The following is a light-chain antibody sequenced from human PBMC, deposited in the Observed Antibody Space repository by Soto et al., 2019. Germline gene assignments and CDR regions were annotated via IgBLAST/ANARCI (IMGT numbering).Light chain of an antibody. J-gene: IGKJ2*01. V-gene: IGKV1-5*03. CDR2: KAS. CDR1: QSITSW. CDR3: QQYNRYPYT. Sequence: DVQMTQSPSTLSASVGDRDTITCRASQSITSWLAWYQQKPGKAPKLLIYKASTLESGVPSRFSGSGSGTEFTLTISSLQPDDFAHYYCQQYNRYPYTFGQGTKLEIK.